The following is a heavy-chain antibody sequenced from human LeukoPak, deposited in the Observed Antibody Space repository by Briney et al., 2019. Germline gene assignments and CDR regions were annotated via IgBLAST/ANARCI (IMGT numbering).Heavy chain of an antibody. V-gene: IGHV1-69*06. CDR3: ARKHITMVRGVPWFDP. J-gene: IGHJ5*02. CDR1: GGTFSSYA. Sequence: SVKVPCKASGGTFSSYAISWVRQAPGQGLEWMGGIIPIFGTANYAQKFQGRVTITADKSTSTAYMELSSLRSEDTAVYYCARKHITMVRGVPWFDPWGQGTLVTVSS. CDR2: IIPIFGTA. D-gene: IGHD3-10*01.